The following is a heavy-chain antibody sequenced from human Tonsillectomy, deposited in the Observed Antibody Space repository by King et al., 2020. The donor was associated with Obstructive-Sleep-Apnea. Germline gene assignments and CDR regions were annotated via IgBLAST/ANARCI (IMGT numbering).Heavy chain of an antibody. J-gene: IGHJ4*02. CDR1: GFTFSSYS. Sequence: VQLVESGGGVVQPGRSLRLSCAASGFTFSSYSMHWVRQAPGKGLECVAVISYDGSNKNNADSVKGRFTISRDNSKNTLYLQMNSLRAEDTAVYYCAAGYSTSDYWGQGTLVTVSS. CDR3: AAGYSTSDY. CDR2: ISYDGSNK. V-gene: IGHV3-30*04. D-gene: IGHD6-13*01.